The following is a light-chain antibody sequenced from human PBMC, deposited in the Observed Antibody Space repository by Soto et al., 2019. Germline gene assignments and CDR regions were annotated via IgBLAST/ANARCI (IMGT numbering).Light chain of an antibody. CDR2: DAS. CDR1: QSISSC. J-gene: IGKJ2*01. CDR3: QQCYRYLHT. V-gene: IGKV1-5*01. Sequence: DIQMTQSPSSLSASVGDRVTITCRASQSISSCLAWYQQKPGKAPKLLIYDASSLESGVPSRFSGSGSGTKFTLTISSLQPDDFATYYCQQCYRYLHTFGQGTKLEIK.